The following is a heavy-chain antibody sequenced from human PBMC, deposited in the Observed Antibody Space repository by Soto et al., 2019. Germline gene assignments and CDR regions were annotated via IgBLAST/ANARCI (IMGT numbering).Heavy chain of an antibody. J-gene: IGHJ5*02. D-gene: IGHD6-13*01. CDR1: GFTFRSFT. Sequence: GGSLRLSCGASGFTFRSFTMNWVRQAPGKGLEWVSTISSNSAYIYYTDALRGRFTISRDNAKNSLHLQMNSLRAEDTAVYYCTTDASRDSSARGWFDPWGPGTLATVSS. CDR3: TTDASRDSSARGWFDP. CDR2: ISSNSAYI. V-gene: IGHV3-21*01.